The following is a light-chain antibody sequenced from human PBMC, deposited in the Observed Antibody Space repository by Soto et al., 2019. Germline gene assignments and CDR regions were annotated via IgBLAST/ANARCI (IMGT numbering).Light chain of an antibody. V-gene: IGLV2-11*01. CDR2: DVT. J-gene: IGLJ2*01. CDR3: CSYTGSYTFGVV. CDR1: SSDVGGYNY. Sequence: QSALTQPSSVSGSPGQSVTISRTGTSSDVGGYNYVSWYQQHPGKAPKLMIYDVTKRPSGVPDRFSGSKSGNTASLTISGLQAEDEADYYCCSYTGSYTFGVVFGGGTKLTVL.